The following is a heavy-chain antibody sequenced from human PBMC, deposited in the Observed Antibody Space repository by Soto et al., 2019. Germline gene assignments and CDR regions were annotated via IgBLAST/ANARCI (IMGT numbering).Heavy chain of an antibody. Sequence: QLQLQESGPGLVKPSETLSLTCTVSGGSITSSVYWCCIRHPPGKGLEWIGSIFGTGSTYYNPSLKSRVTISAETSKNQFSLNLISVTAADTAVYYCRSSSRYSTDVWGQGARVTVSS. D-gene: IGHD6-13*01. J-gene: IGHJ6*02. CDR2: IFGTGST. CDR1: GGSITSSVY. CDR3: RSSSRYSTDV. V-gene: IGHV4-39*01.